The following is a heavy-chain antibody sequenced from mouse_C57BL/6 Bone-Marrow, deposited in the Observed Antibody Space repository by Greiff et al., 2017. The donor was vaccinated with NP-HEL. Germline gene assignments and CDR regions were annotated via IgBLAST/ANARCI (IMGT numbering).Heavy chain of an antibody. CDR1: GYTFTSYW. V-gene: IGHV1-61*01. CDR3: ARSGYNGSSLYWYFDV. Sequence: QVQLQQPGAELVRPGSSVKLSCKASGYTFTSYWMDWVKQRPGQGLEWIGNIYPSDSETHYNQKFKDKATLTVDKSSSTAYMQLSSLTSEDSAVYYCARSGYNGSSLYWYFDVWGTGTTVTVSS. J-gene: IGHJ1*03. D-gene: IGHD1-1*01. CDR2: IYPSDSET.